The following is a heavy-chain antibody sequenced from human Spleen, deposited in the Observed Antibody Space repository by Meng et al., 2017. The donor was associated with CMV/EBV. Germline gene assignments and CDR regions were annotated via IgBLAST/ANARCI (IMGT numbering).Heavy chain of an antibody. J-gene: IGHJ5*02. CDR3: AGSGSYYALDP. D-gene: IGHD3-10*01. CDR1: GFTFSSYS. Sequence: LSLTCAVSGFTFSSYSMNWVRQAPGKGLEWVSSISSSSSYIYYADSVKGRFTISRENAKNSLYLQMNSLRAEDTAVYYCAGSGSYYALDPWGQGTLVTVSS. CDR2: ISSSSSYI. V-gene: IGHV3-21*01.